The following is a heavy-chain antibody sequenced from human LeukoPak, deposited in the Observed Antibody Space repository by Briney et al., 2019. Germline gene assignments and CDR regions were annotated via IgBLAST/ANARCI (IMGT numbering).Heavy chain of an antibody. CDR3: ATLDGSGIAVAGYNWFDP. J-gene: IGHJ5*02. V-gene: IGHV1-69*05. CDR1: GGTFSSYA. D-gene: IGHD6-19*01. CDR2: IIPIFGTA. Sequence: SVKVSCKASGGTFSSYAISWVRQAPGQGLEWMGGIIPIFGTANYAQKFQGRVTMTRDTSISTAYMELSRLRSDDTAVYYCATLDGSGIAVAGYNWFDPWGQGTLVTVSS.